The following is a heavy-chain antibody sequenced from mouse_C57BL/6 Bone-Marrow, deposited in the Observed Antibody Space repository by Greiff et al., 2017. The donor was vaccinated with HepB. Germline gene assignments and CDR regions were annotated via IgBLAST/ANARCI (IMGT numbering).Heavy chain of an antibody. J-gene: IGHJ2*01. CDR1: EYEFPSHD. D-gene: IGHD1-1*01. V-gene: IGHV5-2*01. Sequence: EVKLVESGGGLVQPGESLKLSCESNEYEFPSHDMSWVRKTPEKRLELVAAINSDGGSTYYPDTMERRSIISRDNTKKTLYLQMSSLRSEDTALYYCAKFPKFITTVVAMGTDYWGQGTTLTVSS. CDR2: INSDGGST. CDR3: AKFPKFITTVVAMGTDY.